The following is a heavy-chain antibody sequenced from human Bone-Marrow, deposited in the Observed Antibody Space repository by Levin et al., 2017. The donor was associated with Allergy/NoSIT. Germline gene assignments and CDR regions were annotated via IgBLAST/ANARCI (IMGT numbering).Heavy chain of an antibody. V-gene: IGHV3-23*01. CDR3: AKVSNLPPPYSSSPDYYFDY. CDR2: ISGSGGST. CDR1: GFTFSSYA. Sequence: GGSLRLSCAASGFTFSSYAMSWVRQAPGKGLEWVSAISGSGGSTYYADSVKGRFTISRDNSKNTLYLQMNSLRAEDTAVYYCAKVSNLPPPYSSSPDYYFDYWGQGTLVTVSS. D-gene: IGHD6-13*01. J-gene: IGHJ4*02.